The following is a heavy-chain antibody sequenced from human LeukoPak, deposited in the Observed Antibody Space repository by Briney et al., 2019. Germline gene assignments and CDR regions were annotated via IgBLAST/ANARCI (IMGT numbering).Heavy chain of an antibody. D-gene: IGHD3-22*01. J-gene: IGHJ4*02. CDR1: GFTLSGYA. CDR3: ARGPYYYDSSGYLF. CDR2: ISSNGGST. V-gene: IGHV3-64*01. Sequence: HPGGCLRLSCAASGFTLSGYAMHCVCEAPGKGLEYVSAISSNGGSTYYANSVKGRFTISRDNSKNTLYLQMGSLRAEDMAVYYCARGPYYYDSSGYLFWGQGTLVTVSS.